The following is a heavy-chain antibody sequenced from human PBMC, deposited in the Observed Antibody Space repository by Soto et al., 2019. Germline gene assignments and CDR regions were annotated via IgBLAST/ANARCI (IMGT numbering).Heavy chain of an antibody. D-gene: IGHD2-21*02. CDR2: ISYDGNNK. CDR3: AKAHLAYCGRVCYCGAF. V-gene: IGHV3-30*18. J-gene: IGHJ2*01. CDR1: GFTLSGHG. Sequence: LTCSAAGFTLSGHGMHWVRQAQGKGLEWVALISYDGNNKYYADSVKGRFTISRDNSKNTLFLQMNSLRAEDTAVYYCAKAHLAYCGRVCYCGAFWGHVTLVTVS.